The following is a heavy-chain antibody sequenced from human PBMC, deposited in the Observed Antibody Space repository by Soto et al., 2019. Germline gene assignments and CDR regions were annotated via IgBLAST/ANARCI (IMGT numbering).Heavy chain of an antibody. Sequence: PGGSLRLSCAASGFTFSSYGMHWVRQAPGKGLEWVAVTSYDGSNKYYGDSVKGRFTISRDNSKNTLYLQMKSLRAEDTAVYYCAKAGTALRLVDASDTSGQGTMVTVSS. CDR3: AKAGTALRLVDASDT. V-gene: IGHV3-30*18. J-gene: IGHJ3*02. CDR1: GFTFSSYG. CDR2: TSYDGSNK.